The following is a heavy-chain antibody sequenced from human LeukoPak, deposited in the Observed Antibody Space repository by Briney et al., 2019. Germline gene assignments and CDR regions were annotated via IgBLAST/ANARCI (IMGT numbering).Heavy chain of an antibody. CDR1: GYTFTGHY. D-gene: IGHD3-3*01. CDR2: INPNSGGT. J-gene: IGHJ4*02. V-gene: IGHV1-2*02. CDR3: ERDWRGYRQNNNDY. Sequence: ASVKVSCKASGYTFTGHYMHWVRQAPGQGLDWMGWINPNSGGTNYAQKFQGRVTMTRDTSISTAYMELSRLRSDDTAVYYCERDWRGYRQNNNDYRGQGTPVTVSS.